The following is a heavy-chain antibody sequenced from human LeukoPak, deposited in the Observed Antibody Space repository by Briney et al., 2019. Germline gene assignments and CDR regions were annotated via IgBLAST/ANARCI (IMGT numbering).Heavy chain of an antibody. CDR3: TRKGSQWDFLVDY. V-gene: IGHV3-48*04. Sequence: PGGSLRLSCAASGFTFSSYGMSWVRQAPGKGLEWVSYISSSGTTIYYADSVKGRFTISRDNAKNSLYLQMDSLTAEDTAVYYCTRKGSQWDFLVDYWGQGTRVAVSP. D-gene: IGHD2/OR15-2a*01. CDR2: ISSSGTTI. J-gene: IGHJ4*02. CDR1: GFTFSSYG.